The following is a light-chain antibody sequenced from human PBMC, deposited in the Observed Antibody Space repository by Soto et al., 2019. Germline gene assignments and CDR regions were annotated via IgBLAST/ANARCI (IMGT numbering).Light chain of an antibody. CDR2: EVS. CDR1: SSDVGGYNY. CDR3: SSYTSSSTLV. Sequence: QYALTQPASVSGSPGQSITISCTGTSSDVGGYNYVSWYQQHPGKAPKLMIYEVSNRPSGVSNRFSGSKSGNTASLTISGLQADAEADYYCSSYTSSSTLVFGGGTKLTVL. J-gene: IGLJ2*01. V-gene: IGLV2-14*01.